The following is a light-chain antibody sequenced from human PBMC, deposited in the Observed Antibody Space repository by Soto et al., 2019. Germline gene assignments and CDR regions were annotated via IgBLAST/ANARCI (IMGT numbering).Light chain of an antibody. Sequence: DIHMTQSPSSLSASVGDRVTISCRPSQSISSFLNWYQQKPGKAPHLLIYAASTLRYGVPSRFRGRESGTEFTLTISSLQPEEVATYFCQQSYTTPWTFGQGTKVDIK. CDR1: QSISSF. V-gene: IGKV1-39*01. CDR3: QQSYTTPWT. CDR2: AAS. J-gene: IGKJ1*01.